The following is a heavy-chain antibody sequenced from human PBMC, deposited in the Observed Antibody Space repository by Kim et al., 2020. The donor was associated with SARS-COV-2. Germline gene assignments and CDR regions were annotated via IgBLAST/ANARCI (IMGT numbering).Heavy chain of an antibody. Sequence: GGSLRLSCEASGFTFSSSRMNWVRQAPGQGLEWVAAIKQDGSEKYYLDSVKGRFTISRDNAKTSLYLQMNRLRAEDTAIYHCPRHGAYCFDKWGQGTLVTVSS. V-gene: IGHV3-7*01. CDR3: PRHGAYCFDK. CDR2: IKQDGSEK. D-gene: IGHD3-16*01. J-gene: IGHJ4*02. CDR1: GFTFSSSR.